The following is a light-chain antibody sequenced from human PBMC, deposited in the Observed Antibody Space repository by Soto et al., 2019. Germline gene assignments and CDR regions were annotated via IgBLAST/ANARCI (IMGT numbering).Light chain of an antibody. CDR2: GAS. CDR3: HQYGSSPRT. J-gene: IGKJ1*01. Sequence: EIVLTQSPATLSLSPGERAALSCRASQRVSVSYLAWYQQKPGQAPRLLIHGASSRATGIPDRFSGSGSGTDFTLTISRMEPEDFAVYYCHQYGSSPRTFGQGTKVDIK. V-gene: IGKV3-20*01. CDR1: QRVSVSY.